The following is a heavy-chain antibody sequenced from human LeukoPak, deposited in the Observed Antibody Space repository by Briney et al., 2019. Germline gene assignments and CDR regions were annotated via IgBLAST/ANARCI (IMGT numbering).Heavy chain of an antibody. Sequence: GSLRLSCTASGFSFSNYWMSWVRQPPGKGPEWIGEIFPDGRTNYNPSLRGRLTISIDKSENQFSLKLTSVTAADTAVYYCATYYDTSGYKFNYWGQGTLVTVSS. J-gene: IGHJ4*02. D-gene: IGHD3-22*01. CDR2: IFPDGRT. V-gene: IGHV4-4*02. CDR1: GFSFSNYW. CDR3: ATYYDTSGYKFNY.